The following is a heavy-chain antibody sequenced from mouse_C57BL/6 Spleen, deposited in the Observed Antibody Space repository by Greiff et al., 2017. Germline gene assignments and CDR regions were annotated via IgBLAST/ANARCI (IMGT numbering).Heavy chain of an antibody. CDR2: IDPSDSYT. CDR3: ARVDYYGSSYVWYFDV. V-gene: IGHV1-69*01. Sequence: QVQLTQPGAELVMPGASVKLSCKASGYTFTSYWMHWVKQRPGQGLEWIGEIDPSDSYTNYNQKFKGKSTLTVDKSSSTAYMQLSSLTSEDSAVYYCARVDYYGSSYVWYFDVWGTGTTVTVSS. CDR1: GYTFTSYW. J-gene: IGHJ1*03. D-gene: IGHD1-1*01.